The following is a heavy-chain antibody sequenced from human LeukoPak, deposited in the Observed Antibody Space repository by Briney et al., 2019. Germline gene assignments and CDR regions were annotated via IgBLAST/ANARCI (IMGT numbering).Heavy chain of an antibody. Sequence: PGGSLRLSCTASGFTFTSYWMSWDRQAPGKGLEWEANIKQDGSEKYYVDSVKGRFTISRDNAKNSLYLQMNSLRAEDTAVYYCARVGRSIAAAGTGYYYYYMDVWGKGTTVTVSS. CDR3: ARVGRSIAAAGTGYYYYYMDV. D-gene: IGHD6-13*01. CDR2: IKQDGSEK. V-gene: IGHV3-7*01. CDR1: GFTFTSYW. J-gene: IGHJ6*03.